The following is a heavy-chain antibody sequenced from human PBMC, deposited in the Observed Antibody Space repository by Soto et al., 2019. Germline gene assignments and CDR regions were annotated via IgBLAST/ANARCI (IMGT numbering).Heavy chain of an antibody. CDR3: ARAVVSYCSSTSCYLPLYYYYGMDV. V-gene: IGHV4-30-4*01. D-gene: IGHD2-2*01. Sequence: SETLSLTCTVSGGSISSGDYYWSWIRQPPGKGLEWIGYIYYSGSTYYNPSLKSRVTISVDTSKNQFSLKLSSVTAADTAVYYCARAVVSYCSSTSCYLPLYYYYGMDVWGQGTTVTVS. CDR1: GGSISSGDYY. J-gene: IGHJ6*02. CDR2: IYYSGST.